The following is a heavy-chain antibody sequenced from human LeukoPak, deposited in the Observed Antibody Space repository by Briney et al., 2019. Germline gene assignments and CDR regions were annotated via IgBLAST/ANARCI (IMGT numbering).Heavy chain of an antibody. J-gene: IGHJ4*02. V-gene: IGHV4-39*02. CDR3: AKEPAGLVVVPAAQGLLDY. CDR2: IHYSGST. D-gene: IGHD2-2*01. Sequence: KPSETLSLTCTVSGGSIRSNSYYWGWIRQPPGKGLEWIGSIHYSGSTYDNPSLKSRVTISVDTSKNQFSLKLKSVTAADTAVYYCAKEPAGLVVVPAAQGLLDYWGQGTLVTVSS. CDR1: GGSIRSNSYY.